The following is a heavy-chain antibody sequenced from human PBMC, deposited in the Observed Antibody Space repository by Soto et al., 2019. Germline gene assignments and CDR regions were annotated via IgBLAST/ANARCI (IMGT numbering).Heavy chain of an antibody. CDR3: ARTSGVVPAATHFYYYYGMDV. D-gene: IGHD2-2*01. CDR1: GYTFTSYG. Sequence: QVQLVQSGAEVKKPGASVKVSCKASGYTFTSYGISWVRQAPGQGLAWMGWISAYNGNTNYAQKLQGRVTMTTDTSTSTAYMELRSLRSDDTAVYYCARTSGVVPAATHFYYYYGMDVWGQGTTVTVSS. V-gene: IGHV1-18*01. CDR2: ISAYNGNT. J-gene: IGHJ6*02.